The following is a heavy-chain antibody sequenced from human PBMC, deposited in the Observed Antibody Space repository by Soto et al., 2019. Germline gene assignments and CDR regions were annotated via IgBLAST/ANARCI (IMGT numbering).Heavy chain of an antibody. CDR3: AHIYDYVWGSYRGGFDY. CDR2: IYWDDDK. Sequence: PTLVNPTQTLTLTCTFSGFSLSTSGVGVGWIRQPPGKALEWLALIYWDDDKRYSPSLKSRLTITKDTSKNQVVLTMTNMDPVDTATYYCAHIYDYVWGSYRGGFDYWGQGTLVTVSS. CDR1: GFSLSTSGVG. J-gene: IGHJ4*02. V-gene: IGHV2-5*02. D-gene: IGHD3-16*02.